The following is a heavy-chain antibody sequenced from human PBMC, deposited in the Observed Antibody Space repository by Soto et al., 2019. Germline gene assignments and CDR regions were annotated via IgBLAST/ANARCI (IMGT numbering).Heavy chain of an antibody. CDR1: GGSISNYY. CDR3: ARGRYYFDY. Sequence: SETLSLTCTVSGGSISNYYWSWIRQPPGKGLEWIGYMYHSGTTNYNPSLKSRVTISIDTSKNQFSLRLSSVTAADTAVYYCARGRYYFDYWGQGALVTVSS. CDR2: MYHSGTT. J-gene: IGHJ4*02. V-gene: IGHV4-59*01.